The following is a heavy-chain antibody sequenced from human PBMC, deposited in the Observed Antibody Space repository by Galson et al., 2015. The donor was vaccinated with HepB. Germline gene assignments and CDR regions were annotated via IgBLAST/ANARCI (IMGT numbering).Heavy chain of an antibody. CDR1: GYTFTGYY. J-gene: IGHJ6*03. CDR3: ARDPGAYYDFWSGYGLGSRYYYYYMDV. CDR2: INPNSGGT. D-gene: IGHD3-3*01. V-gene: IGHV1-2*06. Sequence: SVKVSCKASGYTFTGYYMHWVRQAPGQGLEWMGRINPNSGGTNYAQKFQGRVTMTRDTSISTAYMELSSLRSEDTAVYYCARDPGAYYDFWSGYGLGSRYYYYYMDVWGKGTTVTVSS.